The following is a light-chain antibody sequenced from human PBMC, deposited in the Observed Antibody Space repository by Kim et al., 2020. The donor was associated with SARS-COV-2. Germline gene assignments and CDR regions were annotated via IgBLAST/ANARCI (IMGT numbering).Light chain of an antibody. Sequence: SLTLPYTGTSSAVVAYTYVSWYQNHPGKAPQLIIFDVSNRPSGVSNRFSGSKSGNTASLTISGLQAEDEADYYCSSFTIRNSVVFGEGTQLTVL. CDR1: SSAVVAYTY. CDR3: SSFTIRNSVV. V-gene: IGLV2-14*03. CDR2: DVS. J-gene: IGLJ3*02.